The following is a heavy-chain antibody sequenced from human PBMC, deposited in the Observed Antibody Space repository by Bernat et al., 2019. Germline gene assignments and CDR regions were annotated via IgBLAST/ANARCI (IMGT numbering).Heavy chain of an antibody. CDR2: IGGSEEET. CDR1: GFTFSTYA. CDR3: AKENCGGDCYPGAAFDC. Sequence: EVQLLESGGGLVQPGGSLRLSCAASGFTFSTYAMNWVRQAPGKGLEWVSTIGGSEEETYFADSVKGRFTISRDNAKNTLYLQMSSLRAEDTALYYCAKENCGGDCYPGAAFDCWGRGTLVTVSS. J-gene: IGHJ4*02. V-gene: IGHV3-23*01. D-gene: IGHD2-21*01.